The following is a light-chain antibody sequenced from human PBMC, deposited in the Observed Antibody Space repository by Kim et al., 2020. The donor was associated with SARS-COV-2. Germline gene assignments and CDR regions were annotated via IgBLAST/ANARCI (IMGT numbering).Light chain of an antibody. V-gene: IGLV2-8*01. CDR1: SSDVGGNNY. CDR3: NSYAGGNNFV. CDR2: EVA. Sequence: QSALTQPLSAYGSPGQSVIIYCTGTSSDVGGNNYVYWYQQHPGKAHILMIYEVAKRPSGVPDRFSGSKSGKTASLTVSGLQAEDEADYYCNSYAGGNNFVFGGGTQLTVL. J-gene: IGLJ2*01.